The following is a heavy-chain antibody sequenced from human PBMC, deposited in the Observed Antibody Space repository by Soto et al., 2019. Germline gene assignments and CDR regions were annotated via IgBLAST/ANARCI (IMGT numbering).Heavy chain of an antibody. CDR2: ISHSGST. CDR3: ARALHDFGDPDFDY. CDR1: GGSIGGFH. J-gene: IGHJ4*02. Sequence: QVQLQEAGPGLVKPSETLSLTCTVSGGSIGGFHWSWIRQPPGKGLEWIGYISHSGSTNYNTSLNSRVTISVDTSKKHFSLKLTSVTAADTDVYFCARALHDFGDPDFDYWGQGILITVSS. D-gene: IGHD4-17*01. V-gene: IGHV4-59*01.